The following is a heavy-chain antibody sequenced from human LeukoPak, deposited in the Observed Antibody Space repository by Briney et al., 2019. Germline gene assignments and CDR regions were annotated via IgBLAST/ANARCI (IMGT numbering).Heavy chain of an antibody. CDR3: ARDHNYAFDN. CDR1: GFPFIEYS. CDR2: IGIDSGNT. Sequence: GGSLRLSCTASGFPFIEYSMDWVRQAPGKGLEWISYIGIDSGNTKYADSVRGRFTISADKAKNSLYLQMDSLRVEDTAVYYCARDHNYAFDNWGQGTLVSVAS. D-gene: IGHD1-1*01. J-gene: IGHJ4*02. V-gene: IGHV3-48*01.